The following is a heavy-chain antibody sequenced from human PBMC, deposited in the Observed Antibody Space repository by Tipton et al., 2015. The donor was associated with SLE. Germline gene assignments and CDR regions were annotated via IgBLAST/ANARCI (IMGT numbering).Heavy chain of an antibody. V-gene: IGHV4-59*08. D-gene: IGHD3-10*01. J-gene: IGHJ4*02. CDR1: GGSINSYY. Sequence: LRLSCTVSGGSINSYYWSWIRQPPGKGLEWIGYVHYSGSTKYNPSLDYRVTLSLDTSKNQFSLELRSVTAADTAVYYCARLRKPYTYGSGGYYFDYWGQGTLVTVSS. CDR2: VHYSGST. CDR3: ARLRKPYTYGSGGYYFDY.